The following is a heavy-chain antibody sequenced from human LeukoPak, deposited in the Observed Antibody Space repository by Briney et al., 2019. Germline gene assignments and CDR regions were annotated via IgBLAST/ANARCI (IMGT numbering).Heavy chain of an antibody. CDR1: GYTLTYYY. J-gene: IGHJ4*01. V-gene: IGHV1-2*06. D-gene: IGHD3-22*01. Sequence: GASVKVSCKASGYTLTYYYMHWVRQAPGQGLEWMGRINPNSGGTNYAQKFQGRVTMTRDTSISTVYMELSRLRSDDTAVYYCARVGYYESSGYYEYWGQNPGHRLL. CDR3: ARVGYYESSGYYEY. CDR2: INPNSGGT.